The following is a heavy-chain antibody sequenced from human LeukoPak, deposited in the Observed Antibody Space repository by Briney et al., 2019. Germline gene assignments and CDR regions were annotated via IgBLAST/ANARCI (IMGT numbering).Heavy chain of an antibody. CDR3: ARDRYYSSPSCYPWFDP. D-gene: IGHD2-2*01. Sequence: NPGGSLRLSCAASGFTFSSYSMNWVRQAPGRGLEWGLSISSSSSYIYYADSVKGRFTISKDNAKNSLYLQMNSLRAEDTAVYYCARDRYYSSPSCYPWFDPWGQGTLVTVSS. J-gene: IGHJ5*02. CDR1: GFTFSSYS. V-gene: IGHV3-21*01. CDR2: ISSSSSYI.